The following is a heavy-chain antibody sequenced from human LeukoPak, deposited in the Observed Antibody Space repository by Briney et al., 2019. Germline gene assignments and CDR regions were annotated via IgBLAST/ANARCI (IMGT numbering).Heavy chain of an antibody. V-gene: IGHV3-23*01. J-gene: IGHJ4*02. CDR2: IGASGGST. CDR1: GFTFSSYA. CDR3: AKYTSGTSYRGLDQ. D-gene: IGHD3-10*01. Sequence: GGSLRLSCATSGFTFSSYAMSWIRQAPGKGLEWVSGIGASGGSTYYADSVKGRFTISRDDSKNTVYLQMNSLRAEDTAVYSCAKYTSGTSYRGLDQWGQGTLVTVSS.